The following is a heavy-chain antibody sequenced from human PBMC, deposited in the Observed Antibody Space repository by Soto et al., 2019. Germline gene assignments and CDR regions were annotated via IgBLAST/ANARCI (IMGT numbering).Heavy chain of an antibody. J-gene: IGHJ4*02. CDR2: VSHDGSTT. V-gene: IGHV3-74*01. CDR3: ARDLDWVLYDY. Sequence: GGTLRLSCASSGFTFINYVMHWVRQAPGKGLVWVSRVSHDGSTTSYADSVKGRFTISRDNSKNTLYLQMNSLRDEDTAVYYCARDLDWVLYDYCGQGTPVTVSS. D-gene: IGHD3-3*01. CDR1: GFTFINYV.